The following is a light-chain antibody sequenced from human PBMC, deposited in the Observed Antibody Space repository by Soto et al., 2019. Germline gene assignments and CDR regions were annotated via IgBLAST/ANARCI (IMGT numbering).Light chain of an antibody. Sequence: QSALTQPASVSGSPGQSITISCTGTSSDVGGYNFVSWYQQHPGKAPKFIIYDVRNRPSGVSNRFSGSRSGNTASLTISGLQAEDEADYYCSSYTSSSTAIFGGGTQLTVL. J-gene: IGLJ2*01. CDR3: SSYTSSSTAI. CDR2: DVR. CDR1: SSDVGGYNF. V-gene: IGLV2-14*03.